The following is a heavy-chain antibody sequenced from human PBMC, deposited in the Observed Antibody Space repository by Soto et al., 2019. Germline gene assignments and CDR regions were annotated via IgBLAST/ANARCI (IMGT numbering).Heavy chain of an antibody. D-gene: IGHD3-22*01. Sequence: GGSLRLSCAASGFTFDDYAMHWVRQAPGKGLEWVSGISWNSGSIGYADSVKGRFTISRDNAKNSLYLQMNSLRAEDTAVYYCASMGDYDSSGHDAFDIWGQGTMVTVSS. CDR2: ISWNSGSI. J-gene: IGHJ3*02. V-gene: IGHV3-9*01. CDR3: ASMGDYDSSGHDAFDI. CDR1: GFTFDDYA.